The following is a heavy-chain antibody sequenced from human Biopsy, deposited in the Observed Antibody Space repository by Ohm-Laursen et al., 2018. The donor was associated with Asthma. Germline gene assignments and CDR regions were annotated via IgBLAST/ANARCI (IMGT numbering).Heavy chain of an antibody. V-gene: IGHV3-53*01. D-gene: IGHD3-9*01. Sequence: SLRLSCAASGFTVSSNGMSWVRQPPGKGLEWVSVIYSGGGTFYADSVKGRVTISRDISKNTLSLQMNSLRAEDAAVYYCARWNYNIVTAYYSYFDFWGQGTLVTVSS. CDR3: ARWNYNIVTAYYSYFDF. J-gene: IGHJ4*02. CDR1: GFTVSSNG. CDR2: IYSGGGT.